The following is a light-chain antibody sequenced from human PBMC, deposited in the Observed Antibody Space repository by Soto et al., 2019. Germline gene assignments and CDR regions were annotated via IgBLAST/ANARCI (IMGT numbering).Light chain of an antibody. J-gene: IGKJ1*01. Sequence: EIVMTQSPATLSVSPGERATLSCRASESVSSTLAWYQQKPGQAPRLLIYGASTRATGIPARFSGSGSGTEFTLTISSLQSEDFAVYYCEQYNTWGTFGQGTKVEI. CDR2: GAS. CDR3: EQYNTWGT. V-gene: IGKV3-15*01. CDR1: ESVSST.